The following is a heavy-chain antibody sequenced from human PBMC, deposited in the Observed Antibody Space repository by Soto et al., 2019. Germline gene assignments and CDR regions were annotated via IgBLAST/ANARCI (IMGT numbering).Heavy chain of an antibody. Sequence: GSLRLSCAASGFTFSSSWMHWVRQAPGKGLVWVSRVSGDGSSTNYADSVKGRFTISRDNAKSTLYLQMNSLRAEDTAVYYCAKDPYYDFWSGYLYMDVWGKGTTVTVSS. CDR2: VSGDGSST. J-gene: IGHJ6*03. CDR3: AKDPYYDFWSGYLYMDV. CDR1: GFTFSSSW. D-gene: IGHD3-3*01. V-gene: IGHV3-74*01.